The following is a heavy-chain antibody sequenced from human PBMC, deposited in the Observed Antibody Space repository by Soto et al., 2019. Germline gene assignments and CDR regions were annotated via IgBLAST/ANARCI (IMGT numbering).Heavy chain of an antibody. CDR3: ARDLIQMTPYYYYGMDV. J-gene: IGHJ6*02. CDR1: GGSISGYY. D-gene: IGHD5-18*01. V-gene: IGHV4-59*01. CDR2: IYYSGST. Sequence: PSETLSLTCTVSGGSISGYYWSWIRQPPGKGLEWIGYIYYSGSTNYNPSLKSRVTISVDTSKNQFSLKLSSVTAADTAVYYCARDLIQMTPYYYYGMDVWGQGTTVTVSS.